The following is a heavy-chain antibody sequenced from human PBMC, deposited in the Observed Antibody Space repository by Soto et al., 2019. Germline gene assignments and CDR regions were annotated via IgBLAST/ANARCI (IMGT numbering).Heavy chain of an antibody. CDR1: GFTFSRYG. Sequence: HPGGSLRLSCAASGFTFSRYGMHWVRQAPGKGLEWVAVISYDGSNKYYADSVKGRFTISRDNSKNTLYLQMNSLRAEDTAVYYSAKIELGSTTSVGVVAFDIWGQGTMVTVSS. J-gene: IGHJ3*02. CDR2: ISYDGSNK. V-gene: IGHV3-30*18. CDR3: AKIELGSTTSVGVVAFDI. D-gene: IGHD2-2*01.